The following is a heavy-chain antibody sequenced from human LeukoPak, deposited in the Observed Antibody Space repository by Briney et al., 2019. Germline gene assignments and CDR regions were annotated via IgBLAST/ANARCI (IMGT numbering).Heavy chain of an antibody. D-gene: IGHD6-13*01. J-gene: IGHJ5*02. CDR3: AREITAAGKNWFDP. V-gene: IGHV4-30-4*01. Sequence: SETLSLTSTVSGGSISSGDYYWSWIRQPPGKGLEWIGYIYYSGSTYYNPSLKSRVTISVDTSKNQFSLKLSSVTAADTAVYYCAREITAAGKNWFDPWGQGTLVTVSS. CDR2: IYYSGST. CDR1: GGSISSGDYY.